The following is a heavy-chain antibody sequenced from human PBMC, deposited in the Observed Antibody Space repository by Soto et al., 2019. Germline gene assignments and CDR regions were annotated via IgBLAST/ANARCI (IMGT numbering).Heavy chain of an antibody. CDR1: GYTFTSYD. Sequence: GASVKVSCKASGYTFTSYDINWVRQATGQGLEWMGWMNPNSGNTNYAQKFQERVTITRDTSTSTAYMELSSLRSEDTAVYYCAASSTSYYYYYMDVWGKGTTVTVSS. J-gene: IGHJ6*03. V-gene: IGHV1-8*01. CDR3: AASSTSYYYYYMDV. D-gene: IGHD3-10*01. CDR2: MNPNSGNT.